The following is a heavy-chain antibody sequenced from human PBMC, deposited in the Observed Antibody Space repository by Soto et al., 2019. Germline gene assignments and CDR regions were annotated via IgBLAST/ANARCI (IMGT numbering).Heavy chain of an antibody. CDR2: ISGSGGST. Sequence: SCKASGCTFSSYAISWVRQAPGKGLEWVSAISGSGGSTYYADSVKGRFTISRDNSKNTLYLQMNSLRAEDTAVYYCAKDPNEVSSSRYNWFDPWGQGTLVTVS. V-gene: IGHV3-23*01. J-gene: IGHJ5*02. CDR3: AKDPNEVSSSRYNWFDP. CDR1: GCTFSSYA. D-gene: IGHD6-13*01.